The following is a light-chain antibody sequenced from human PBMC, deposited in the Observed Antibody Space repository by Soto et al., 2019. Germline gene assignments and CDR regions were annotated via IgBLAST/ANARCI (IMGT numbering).Light chain of an antibody. Sequence: EIVLTKSPATLSLSPGERATLSCRASRHIDVYLDWLQQKPGQSPRLLIFDASARATGTPTRFSGSGSGTDFTLTISSLEPEDFAVYYCQQRGDWPLTFGPGTKVDI. J-gene: IGKJ3*01. CDR2: DAS. CDR3: QQRGDWPLT. CDR1: RHIDVY. V-gene: IGKV3-11*01.